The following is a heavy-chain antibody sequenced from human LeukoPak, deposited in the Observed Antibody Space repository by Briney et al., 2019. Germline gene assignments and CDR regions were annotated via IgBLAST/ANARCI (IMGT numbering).Heavy chain of an antibody. J-gene: IGHJ6*03. V-gene: IGHV4-4*09. CDR2: TYTSEST. D-gene: IGHD6-6*01. CDR3: TASGTIAARLHYYYYMDV. CDR1: GGSITAYY. Sequence: PSETLSLTCTVSGGSITAYYWSWIRQPPGKGLEWIGYTYTSESTNYNPSLKSRVAISVDTSKNQFSPKLSSVTAADTAVYYCTASGTIAARLHYYYYMDVWGTGTTVTVSS.